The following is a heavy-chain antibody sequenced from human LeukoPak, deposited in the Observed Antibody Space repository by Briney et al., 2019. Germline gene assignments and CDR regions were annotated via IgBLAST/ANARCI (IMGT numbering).Heavy chain of an antibody. D-gene: IGHD3-22*01. CDR1: GFTFNNYG. Sequence: GGSLRLSCAASGFTFNNYGMHWVRQAPGKGLEWVAFIRYDGSNKYYADSVKGRFTISKDNSKNTLYLQMNSLRAEDTAMYYCARSDYYDSSGTPSHYWGQGTLVTVSS. J-gene: IGHJ4*02. CDR3: ARSDYYDSSGTPSHY. CDR2: IRYDGSNK. V-gene: IGHV3-30*02.